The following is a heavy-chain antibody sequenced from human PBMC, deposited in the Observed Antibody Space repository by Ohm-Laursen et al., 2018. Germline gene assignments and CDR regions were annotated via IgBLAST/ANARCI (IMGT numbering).Heavy chain of an antibody. J-gene: IGHJ6*02. CDR2: ISSSGSAI. D-gene: IGHD4-17*01. CDR3: AKEMDTVTTYYYGMDV. CDR1: GFTFSSYE. Sequence: SLRLSCAASGFTFSSYEMNWVRQAPGKGLEWVSYISSSGSAIYYADSVRGRFTISRDNSKNTLYLQMNSLRAEDTAVYYCAKEMDTVTTYYYGMDVWGQGTTVTVSS. V-gene: IGHV3-48*03.